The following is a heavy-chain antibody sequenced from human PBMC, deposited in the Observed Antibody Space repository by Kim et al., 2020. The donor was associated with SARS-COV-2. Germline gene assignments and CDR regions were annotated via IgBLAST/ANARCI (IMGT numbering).Heavy chain of an antibody. J-gene: IGHJ1*01. Sequence: GGSLRLSCAASGFTFSSYEMNWVRQAPGKGLEWVSDISGSGGTTYYADSVKGRFTISRDNAKNSLYLQMNSLRAEDTAGYYCAGTGDYMQRLVSVCRGQG. CDR3: AGTGDYMQRLVSVC. CDR1: GFTFSSYE. CDR2: ISGSGGTT. D-gene: IGHD3-16*01. V-gene: IGHV3-48*03.